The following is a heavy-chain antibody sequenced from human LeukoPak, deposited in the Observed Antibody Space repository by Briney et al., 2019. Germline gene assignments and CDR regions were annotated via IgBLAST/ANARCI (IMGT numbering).Heavy chain of an antibody. J-gene: IGHJ6*03. CDR1: GGTFSSYT. CDR2: IITIFGTA. Sequence: SVKVSCKASGGTFSSYTISWVRQAPGQGLEWMGGIITIFGTANYAQKFQVRVTITTDESTCTAYLELSSLRSEDTAVNYCARGAVFGVVIKNYYYYMDVWGKGTTVTVS. V-gene: IGHV1-69*05. CDR3: ARGAVFGVVIKNYYYYMDV. D-gene: IGHD3-3*01.